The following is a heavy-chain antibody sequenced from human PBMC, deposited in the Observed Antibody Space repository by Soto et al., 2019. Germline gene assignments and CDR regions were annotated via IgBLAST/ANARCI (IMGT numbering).Heavy chain of an antibody. CDR3: TTGTMIIVVRGNTDALDI. Sequence: EVQLVESGGGLVKPGGSLRLSCVASGFTFTNAWMNWVRQAPGKGLEWVGRIKSSSDGGTIDYAAPVKDRFAISRDDSKNTLYLQMNSLKTEDTAVYYCTTGTMIIVVRGNTDALDIWGQGTMVTVSS. CDR1: GFTFTNAW. D-gene: IGHD3-22*01. J-gene: IGHJ3*02. V-gene: IGHV3-15*07. CDR2: IKSSSDGGTI.